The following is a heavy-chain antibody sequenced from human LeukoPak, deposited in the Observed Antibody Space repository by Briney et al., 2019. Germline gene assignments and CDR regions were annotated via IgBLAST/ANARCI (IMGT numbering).Heavy chain of an antibody. Sequence: SQTLSLTCTVSGGSFTSAAYYWTWIRQHPGKGLEWIAYLYYTGDTSYNPSLKSRVTISVDTSKNQFSLTMSSVTAADTAVYYCARVMVVSVNGEEVLAPPDAFDVWGQGTVVTASA. J-gene: IGHJ3*01. V-gene: IGHV4-31*02. CDR3: ARVMVVSVNGEEVLAPPDAFDV. CDR2: LYYTGDT. D-gene: IGHD2-8*01. CDR1: GGSFTSAAYY.